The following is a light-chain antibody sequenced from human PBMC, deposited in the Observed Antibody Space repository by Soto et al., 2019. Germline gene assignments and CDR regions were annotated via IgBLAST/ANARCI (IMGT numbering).Light chain of an antibody. Sequence: QSALTQPASVSGSPGQSITISCTGTSSDVGGYNYVSWYQQHPGKAPKLMIYEVTHRPSGVSNRFSGSKSGNTASLTISGLQAEDEADYYCSSYTSRSTWVFGGGTQLTVL. CDR2: EVT. CDR1: SSDVGGYNY. V-gene: IGLV2-14*01. J-gene: IGLJ3*02. CDR3: SSYTSRSTWV.